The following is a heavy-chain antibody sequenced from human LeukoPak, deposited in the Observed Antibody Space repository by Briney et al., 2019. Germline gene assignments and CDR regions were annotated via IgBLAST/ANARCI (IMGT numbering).Heavy chain of an antibody. CDR1: GFTVSNIY. Sequence: GGSLGLSCAASGFTVSNIYMSWIRQAPGKGLEWVSYISSSGSTIYYADSVKGRFTISRDNAKNSLYLQMNSLRAEDTAVYYCARDHTHYYDNPLRYWGQGTLVTVSS. V-gene: IGHV3-11*01. D-gene: IGHD3-22*01. CDR2: ISSSGSTI. J-gene: IGHJ4*02. CDR3: ARDHTHYYDNPLRY.